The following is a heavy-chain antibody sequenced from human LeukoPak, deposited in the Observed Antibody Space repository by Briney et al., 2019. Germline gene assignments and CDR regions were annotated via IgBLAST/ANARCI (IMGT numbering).Heavy chain of an antibody. J-gene: IGHJ4*02. V-gene: IGHV3-53*01. CDR3: ARDRSGSYDY. D-gene: IGHD1-26*01. Sequence: PGGSLRLSCAASGFSFSSYAMHWVRQAPGKGLEWVSVIYSGGSTYYADSVKGRFTISRDNSKNTLYLQMNSLRAEDAAVYYCARDRSGSYDYWGQGTLVTVSS. CDR2: IYSGGST. CDR1: GFSFSSYA.